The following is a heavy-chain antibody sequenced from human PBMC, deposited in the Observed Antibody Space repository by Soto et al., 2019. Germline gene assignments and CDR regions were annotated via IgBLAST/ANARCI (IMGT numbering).Heavy chain of an antibody. CDR1: GFTFSSYA. CDR2: ISYDGSNK. J-gene: IGHJ6*01. D-gene: IGHD5-18*01. CDR3: ARGEYSYGYPYYYYGMDV. V-gene: IGHV3-30-3*01. Sequence: QVQLVESGGGVVQPGRSLRLSCAASGFTFSSYAMHWVRQAPGKGLEWVAVISYDGSNKYYADSVKGRFTISRDNSKNPLYLQMNRLRAEDTAVYYCARGEYSYGYPYYYYGMDVWGQGTTVTVSS.